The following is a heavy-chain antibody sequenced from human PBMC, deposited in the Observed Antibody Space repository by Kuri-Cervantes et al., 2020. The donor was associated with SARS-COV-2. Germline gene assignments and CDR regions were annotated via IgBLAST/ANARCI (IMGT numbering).Heavy chain of an antibody. CDR3: AKDYEGSGSYSLDY. D-gene: IGHD3-10*01. V-gene: IGHV3-48*01. CDR1: GFAFSSYS. J-gene: IGHJ4*02. CDR2: ISSSSSTI. Sequence: GESLKISCAASGFAFSSYSMNWVRQAPGKGLEWVSYISSSSSTIYYADSVKGRFTISRDNAKNSLYLQMNSLRAEDTAVFYCAKDYEGSGSYSLDYWGQGTLVTVSS.